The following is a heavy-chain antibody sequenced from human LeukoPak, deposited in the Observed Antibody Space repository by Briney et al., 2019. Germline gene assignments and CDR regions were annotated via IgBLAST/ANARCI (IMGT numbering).Heavy chain of an antibody. Sequence: SETLSLTCTVSGGSISSSSYYWGWIRQPPGKGLEWIGSIYYSGSTYYNPSLKSRVTISVDTSKNQFSLKLSSVTAADTAVYYCARVQYRGYSYGFFDYWGQGTLVTVSS. CDR3: ARVQYRGYSYGFFDY. CDR1: GGSISSSSYY. D-gene: IGHD5-18*01. CDR2: IYYSGST. V-gene: IGHV4-39*07. J-gene: IGHJ4*02.